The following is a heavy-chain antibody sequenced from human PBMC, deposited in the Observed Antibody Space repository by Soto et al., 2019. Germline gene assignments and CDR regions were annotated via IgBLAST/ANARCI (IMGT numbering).Heavy chain of an antibody. CDR3: ARSYKYYYYGMDV. D-gene: IGHD3-10*01. V-gene: IGHV1-18*01. Sequence: ASVKVSCEASGYTFTSYGISWVRQAPGQGLEWMGWISAYNGNTNYAQKLQGRVTMTTDTSTSTAYMELRSLRSDDAAVYYCARSYKYYYYGMDVWGQGTTVTVSS. CDR1: GYTFTSYG. J-gene: IGHJ6*02. CDR2: ISAYNGNT.